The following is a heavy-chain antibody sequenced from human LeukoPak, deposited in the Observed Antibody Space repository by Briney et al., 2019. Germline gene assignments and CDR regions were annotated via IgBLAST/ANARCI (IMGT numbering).Heavy chain of an antibody. CDR3: AKPTRGSGSFLIDY. D-gene: IGHD1-26*01. Sequence: GGSLRLSCAASGFTFSSYAMSWVRQAPGKGLEWVAVIWYDGSYKYYVDSVKGRFTISRDNSKNTLYLQINSLRAEDTAVYYCAKPTRGSGSFLIDYWGQGTLVTVSS. V-gene: IGHV3-33*06. CDR2: IWYDGSYK. CDR1: GFTFSSYA. J-gene: IGHJ4*02.